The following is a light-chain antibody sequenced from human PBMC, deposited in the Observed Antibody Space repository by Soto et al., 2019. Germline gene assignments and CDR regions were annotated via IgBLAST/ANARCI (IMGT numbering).Light chain of an antibody. CDR1: SSNIGSNY. V-gene: IGLV1-47*01. CDR3: AAWDDSLRGRV. J-gene: IGLJ2*01. Sequence: QFVLTQAPSASGTPGQRVTISCSGSSSNIGSNYVFWYQQLPGTAPKLLIFRNSQRPSGVPDRFSGSKSGTSASLAISGLRSEDESDYYCAAWDDSLRGRVFGGGTKLTVL. CDR2: RNS.